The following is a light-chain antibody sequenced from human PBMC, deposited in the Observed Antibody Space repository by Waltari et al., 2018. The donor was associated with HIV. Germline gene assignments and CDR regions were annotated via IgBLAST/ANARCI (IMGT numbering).Light chain of an antibody. J-gene: IGLJ2*01. Sequence: QSALTQPASVSGSPGQSITISCTGTSSNVGSYNLVSWYQQPPGIAPKLMIYEVSKPPSGVFMRFSGSKSGNTASLTISGLQAEDEADYYCCSYTGTNPFLLFGGGTKLTVL. CDR3: CSYTGTNPFLL. CDR2: EVS. CDR1: SSNVGSYNL. V-gene: IGLV2-23*02.